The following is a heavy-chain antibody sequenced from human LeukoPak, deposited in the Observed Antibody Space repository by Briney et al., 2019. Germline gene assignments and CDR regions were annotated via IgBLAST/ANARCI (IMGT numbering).Heavy chain of an antibody. V-gene: IGHV4-38-2*02. CDR1: GYSISSGYY. CDR3: ASFYGSGLSFDY. D-gene: IGHD3-10*01. J-gene: IGHJ4*02. Sequence: PSETLSLTCTVSGYSISSGYYWGWIRQPPGKGLEWIGNIYHSGSTYYNPSLKSRVTISVDTSKNQFSLKLSSVTAADTAIYYCASFYGSGLSFDYWGQGTLVTVSS. CDR2: IYHSGST.